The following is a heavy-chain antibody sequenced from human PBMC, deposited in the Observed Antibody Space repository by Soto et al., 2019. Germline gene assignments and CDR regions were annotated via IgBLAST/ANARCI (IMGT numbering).Heavy chain of an antibody. CDR1: GYTFTSYA. CDR3: ARDYAYYDFWSGYSRDNWFDP. V-gene: IGHV1-3*01. CDR2: INAGNGNT. D-gene: IGHD3-3*01. J-gene: IGHJ5*02. Sequence: ASVKVSCKASGYTFTSYAMHWVRQAPGQRLEWMGWINAGNGNTKYSQKFQGRVTMTRNTSISTAYMELSSLRSEDTAVYYCARDYAYYDFWSGYSRDNWFDPWGQGTLVTVSS.